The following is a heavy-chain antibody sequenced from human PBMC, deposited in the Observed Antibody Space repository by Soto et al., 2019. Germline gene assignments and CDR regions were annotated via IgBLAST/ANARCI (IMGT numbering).Heavy chain of an antibody. J-gene: IGHJ6*02. CDR1: GFRFEDYG. V-gene: IGHV3-9*01. D-gene: IGHD3-10*01. Sequence: EVQLVESGGGLVQPGRSQRLSCAASGFRFEDYGMHWVRQAPWKGLEWVSSIRWNSRNIAYADSVKGRFTVSRDNAKNTLYLHMNSLRPEDTALYYCAKDISRYQLVLITEGMDVWGQGTTVTVSS. CDR2: IRWNSRNI. CDR3: AKDISRYQLVLITEGMDV.